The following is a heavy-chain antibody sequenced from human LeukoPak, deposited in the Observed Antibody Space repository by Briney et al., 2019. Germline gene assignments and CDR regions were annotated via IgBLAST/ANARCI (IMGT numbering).Heavy chain of an antibody. D-gene: IGHD6-6*01. CDR3: ARDPYSSSSEFDY. J-gene: IGHJ4*02. Sequence: SETLSLTCTVSSGSISTSNYYWGWLRQPPGKGLEWIGSIYYSGSTYYNPSLKSRVTISVDTSKNQFSLKLSSVTAADTAVYYCARDPYSSSSEFDYWGQGTLVTVSS. V-gene: IGHV4-39*07. CDR1: SGSISTSNYY. CDR2: IYYSGST.